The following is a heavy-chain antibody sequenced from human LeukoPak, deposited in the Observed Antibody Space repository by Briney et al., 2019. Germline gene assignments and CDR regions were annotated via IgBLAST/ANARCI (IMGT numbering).Heavy chain of an antibody. CDR3: ARESETHLYSSSWYYFDY. J-gene: IGHJ4*02. CDR1: GGSISFYY. V-gene: IGHV4-59*12. Sequence: SETLSLTCTVSGGSISFYYWTWIRQPPGKGLEWIGYIFYNGSTNYNPSLKRRLTISVDTSKNQFSLKLSSVTAADTAVYYCARESETHLYSSSWYYFDYWGQGTLVTVSS. D-gene: IGHD6-13*01. CDR2: IFYNGST.